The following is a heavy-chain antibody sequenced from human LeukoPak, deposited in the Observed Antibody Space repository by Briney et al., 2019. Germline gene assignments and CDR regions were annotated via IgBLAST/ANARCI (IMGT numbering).Heavy chain of an antibody. CDR1: GFFFTSYA. Sequence: GGSLRLSCAASGFFFTSYAMTWVRQAPGKGLNWVSAITGSGNTTYYADSVKGRFTISRDNSKNILYLQMNSLRAEDTALYHCARDHYYDSSGYYDPWGQGTLVTVSS. CDR2: ITGSGNTT. D-gene: IGHD3-22*01. CDR3: ARDHYYDSSGYYDP. V-gene: IGHV3-23*01. J-gene: IGHJ5*02.